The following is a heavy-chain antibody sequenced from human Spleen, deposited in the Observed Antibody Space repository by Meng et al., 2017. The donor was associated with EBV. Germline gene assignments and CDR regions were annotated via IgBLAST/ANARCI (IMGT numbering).Heavy chain of an antibody. V-gene: IGHV4-4*02. J-gene: IGHJ4*02. CDR2: IYHSEST. CDR3: ARSPGHTYGYGAPYFDN. D-gene: IGHD5-18*01. Sequence: QGQMADAGPGLVTPSGTRSLPCPVFGDSISRSKWWSWVRQPPGKGLEWIGEIYHSESTHHNPSLKSRVAISVDNSKNQFSLKLSSVTAADTAVYYCARSPGHTYGYGAPYFDNWGQGTLVTVSS. CDR1: GDSISRSKW.